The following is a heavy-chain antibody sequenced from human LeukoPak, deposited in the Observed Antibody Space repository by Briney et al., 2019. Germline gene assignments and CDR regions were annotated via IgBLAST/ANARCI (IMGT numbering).Heavy chain of an antibody. CDR1: GFTFSTYA. V-gene: IGHV3-23*01. Sequence: GGSLRLSCAASGFTFSTYAMSWVRQAPGKGLEWVSALSGSGGSTYYAESVKGRFTISRDNSKNTLYLQMNSLRAEDTAVYYCAKAHTSEGYFDYWCQGTLVTVSS. J-gene: IGHJ4*02. D-gene: IGHD2-21*01. CDR2: LSGSGGST. CDR3: AKAHTSEGYFDY.